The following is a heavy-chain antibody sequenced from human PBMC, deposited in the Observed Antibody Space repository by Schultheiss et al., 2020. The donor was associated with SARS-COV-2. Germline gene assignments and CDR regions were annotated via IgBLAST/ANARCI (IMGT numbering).Heavy chain of an antibody. CDR1: GFVFSNYA. D-gene: IGHD3-9*01. V-gene: IGHV3-23*01. CDR3: AKLGSYDVLTGYYPHYNYYGMDV. Sequence: GESLKISCAASGFVFSNYAMTWVRQAPGKGLEWVSAISASGDSTYYADSVKGRFTISRDNSKNTLYLLMNSLRAEDTAVYYCAKLGSYDVLTGYYPHYNYYGMDVWGQGTTVTVSS. CDR2: ISASGDST. J-gene: IGHJ6*02.